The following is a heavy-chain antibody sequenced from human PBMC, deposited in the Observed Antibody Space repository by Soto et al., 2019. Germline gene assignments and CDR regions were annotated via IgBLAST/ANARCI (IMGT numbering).Heavy chain of an antibody. CDR1: GGSISSYY. CDR3: ARDPARGGPYYYDSSGYLDV. Sequence: PSETLSLTCTVSGGSISSYYWSWIRQPPGKGLEWIGYIYYSGSTNYNPSLKSRVTISVDTSKNQFSLKLSSVTAADTAVYYCARDPARGGPYYYDSSGYLDVWGQGTTVTVSS. CDR2: IYYSGST. V-gene: IGHV4-59*01. D-gene: IGHD3-22*01. J-gene: IGHJ6*02.